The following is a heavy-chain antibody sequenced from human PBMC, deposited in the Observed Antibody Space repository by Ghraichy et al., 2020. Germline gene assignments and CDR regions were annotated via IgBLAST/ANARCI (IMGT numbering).Heavy chain of an antibody. J-gene: IGHJ6*02. D-gene: IGHD2-2*01. Sequence: ASVKVSCKASGYTFTTYYMHWVRQAPGQGLEWMGIIDPSGGSTSYAQKFQGRVTMTRDTSTSTVYMELSSLRSEDTAVYYCASALGKGIVVVPASWGMDVWGQGTTVTVSS. CDR2: IDPSGGST. CDR1: GYTFTTYY. CDR3: ASALGKGIVVVPASWGMDV. V-gene: IGHV1-46*01.